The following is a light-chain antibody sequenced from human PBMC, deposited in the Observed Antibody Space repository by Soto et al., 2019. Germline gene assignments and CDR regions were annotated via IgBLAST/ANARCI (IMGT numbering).Light chain of an antibody. V-gene: IGKV1-12*01. CDR1: QDISNW. Sequence: DIQMTQSPSFVSASVGDRVTISCRASQDISNWLVWYQQKPGKAPNLLIYAASSLQSGVPSRFSGTGSGTDFTFTISNVQPEDTATYYCQQYDSLPFTFGPGTKVEIK. J-gene: IGKJ3*01. CDR2: AAS. CDR3: QQYDSLPFT.